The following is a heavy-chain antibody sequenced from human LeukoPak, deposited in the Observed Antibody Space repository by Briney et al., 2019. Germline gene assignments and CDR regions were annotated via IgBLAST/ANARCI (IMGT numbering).Heavy chain of an antibody. Sequence: GGSLRLSCAASGFTFSSYAMSWVGQAPGKGLEWVSAISGSGGSTYYADSVKGRFTISRDDSKTTLYLQMNSLRAEDTAVYYCAKSAAAIRSGSYCLGYWGQGTLVTVSS. V-gene: IGHV3-23*01. CDR1: GFTFSSYA. CDR2: ISGSGGST. D-gene: IGHD1-26*01. J-gene: IGHJ4*02. CDR3: AKSAAAIRSGSYCLGY.